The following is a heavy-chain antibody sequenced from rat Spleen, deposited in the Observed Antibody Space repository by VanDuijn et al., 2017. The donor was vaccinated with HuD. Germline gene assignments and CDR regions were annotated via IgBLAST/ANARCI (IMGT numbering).Heavy chain of an antibody. CDR2: FSYDGRTT. CDR3: VRHRDYYNSYVYAFDY. CDR1: GFTFNNYG. J-gene: IGHJ2*01. V-gene: IGHV5-29*01. D-gene: IGHD1-2*01. Sequence: EVHLVESGGGLVQPGRALKLSCTASGFTFNNYGMHWIRQAPTKGLEWVATFSYDGRTTYYRDSVKGRFTISRDNAKSTLYLQMDSLRSEDTATYYCVRHRDYYNSYVYAFDYWGQGVMVTVSS.